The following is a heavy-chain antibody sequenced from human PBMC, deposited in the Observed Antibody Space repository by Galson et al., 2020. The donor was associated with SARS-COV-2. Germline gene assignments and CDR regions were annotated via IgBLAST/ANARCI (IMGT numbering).Heavy chain of an antibody. CDR3: PKERGPLSGPLNWFDP. CDR2: INHSGST. J-gene: IGHJ5*02. CDR1: GGSLSGYY. V-gene: IGHV4-34*01. Sequence: SQASETLSLTCGVYGGSLSGYYWTWIRQPPGKGLEWIGEINHSGSTKYNPSLKSRVSISVDTSKNHFFLKLSSVTAADTAVYYCPKERGPLSGPLNWFDPWGQGTLVTVSS. D-gene: IGHD1-26*01.